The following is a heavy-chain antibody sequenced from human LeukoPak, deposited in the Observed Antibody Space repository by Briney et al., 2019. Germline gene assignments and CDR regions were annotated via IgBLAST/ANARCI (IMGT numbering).Heavy chain of an antibody. J-gene: IGHJ4*02. CDR1: GYTFTNYY. CDR2: IVPSDSST. V-gene: IGHV1-46*01. Sequence: ASVKVSCKASGYTFTNYYMHWVRQAPGQGLEWMGIIVPSDSSTTYAQKFQDRVTMTRDTSTSTVYMELSSLRSEDTAVYYCARSYSNYVYYDYWGQGTLVTVPS. CDR3: ARSYSNYVYYDY. D-gene: IGHD4-11*01.